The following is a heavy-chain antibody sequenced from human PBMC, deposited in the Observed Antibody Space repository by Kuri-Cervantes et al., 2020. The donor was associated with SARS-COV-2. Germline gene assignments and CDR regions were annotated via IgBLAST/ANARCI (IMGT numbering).Heavy chain of an antibody. CDR1: GFTFSSYA. CDR2: ISYDGSNK. Sequence: GESLKISCAASGFTFSSYAMHWVRQAPGKGLEWVAVISYDGSNKYYADSVKGRFTISIENSKNTLYLQMDSLRAEDAAVYYCARVEYNSGWYGAFDMWGQGTMVTVSS. CDR3: ARVEYNSGWYGAFDM. D-gene: IGHD6-19*01. V-gene: IGHV3-30*01. J-gene: IGHJ3*02.